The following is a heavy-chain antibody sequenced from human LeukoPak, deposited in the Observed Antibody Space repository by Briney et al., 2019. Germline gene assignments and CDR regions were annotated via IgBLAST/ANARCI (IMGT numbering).Heavy chain of an antibody. J-gene: IGHJ4*02. V-gene: IGHV4-4*07. Sequence: SETLSLTCTVSGGSISSYYWSWIRQPAGKGLEWIGRIYTSGSTNYNPSLKSRVTMSVDTSKNQFSLKLSSVTAADTAVYYCARTRYYYNSRSYGAPYYFDYWGQGTLVIVSS. CDR2: IYTSGST. CDR1: GGSISSYY. D-gene: IGHD3-10*01. CDR3: ARTRYYYNSRSYGAPYYFDY.